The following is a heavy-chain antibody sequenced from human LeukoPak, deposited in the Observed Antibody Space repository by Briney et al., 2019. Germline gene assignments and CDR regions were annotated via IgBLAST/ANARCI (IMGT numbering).Heavy chain of an antibody. Sequence: ASVKVSCKASGYTFTNFYMHWVRQAPGQGLEWMGLIHPSDGDTKYAQEFQDRVTMTRDTSTSTVYMELSSLRSEDTAVYYCATYTQSEAQGISDYWGQGTLVTVSS. CDR3: ATYTQSEAQGISDY. CDR2: IHPSDGDT. V-gene: IGHV1-46*01. D-gene: IGHD3-3*02. J-gene: IGHJ4*02. CDR1: GYTFTNFY.